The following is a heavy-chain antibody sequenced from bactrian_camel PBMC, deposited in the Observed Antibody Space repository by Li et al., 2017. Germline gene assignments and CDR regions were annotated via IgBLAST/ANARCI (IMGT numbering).Heavy chain of an antibody. D-gene: IGHD7*01. J-gene: IGHJ4*01. CDR3: AKGRPRLGLVAADLD. CDR2: FYSDGTTY. Sequence: HVQLVESGGASVQAGGSLRLSCVASGFTYPSYCMGWFRQAPGKEREGVATFYSDGTTYICADSVKGRFTISRDNAKNTLYLQLDSLSTEDTATYYCAKGRPRLGLVAADLDRGQGTQVTVS. CDR1: GFTYPSYC. V-gene: IGHV3S1*01.